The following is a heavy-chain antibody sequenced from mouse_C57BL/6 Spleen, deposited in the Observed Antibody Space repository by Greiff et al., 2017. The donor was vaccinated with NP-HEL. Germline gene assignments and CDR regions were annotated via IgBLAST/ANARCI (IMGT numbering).Heavy chain of an antibody. V-gene: IGHV2-5*01. Sequence: QVQLKQSGPGLVQPSQSLSITCTVSGFSLTSYGVHWVRQSPGKGLEWLGVIWRGGSTDYNAALMSRLSINKDNSKSQVFFKMNSLQADDTDIYYSAKNDGSWFAYWGQGTLVTVSA. J-gene: IGHJ3*01. CDR2: IWRGGST. CDR3: AKNDGSWFAY. CDR1: GFSLTSYG. D-gene: IGHD2-3*01.